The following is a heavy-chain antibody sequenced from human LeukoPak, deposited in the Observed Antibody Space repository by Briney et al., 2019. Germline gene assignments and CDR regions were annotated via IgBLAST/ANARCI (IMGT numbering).Heavy chain of an antibody. CDR3: ASYGRDDY. J-gene: IGHJ4*02. Sequence: SETLSLTCTVSGGSLNDYYWSWIRQHPGKGLEWIGCIYYSGSTYYNPSLKSRVTISVDTSKNQFSLKLSSVTAADTAVYYCASYGRDDYWGQGTLVTVSS. CDR2: IYYSGST. CDR1: GGSLNDYY. D-gene: IGHD4-17*01. V-gene: IGHV4-59*12.